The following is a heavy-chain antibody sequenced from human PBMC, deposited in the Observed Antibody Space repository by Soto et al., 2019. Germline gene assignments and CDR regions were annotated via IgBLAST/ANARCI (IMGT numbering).Heavy chain of an antibody. J-gene: IGHJ4*02. CDR2: IYYSGST. D-gene: IGHD1-7*01. Sequence: PSETLSLTCTVSGGSINRYYWSWIRQPPGKGLEWIGFIYYSGSTTYNPSLKSRLTISVDTSRNQFSLKLSSVAAADTAMYYCARVLDSITATKQFDLWGQGTLVTVSS. V-gene: IGHV4-59*01. CDR1: GGSINRYY. CDR3: ARVLDSITATKQFDL.